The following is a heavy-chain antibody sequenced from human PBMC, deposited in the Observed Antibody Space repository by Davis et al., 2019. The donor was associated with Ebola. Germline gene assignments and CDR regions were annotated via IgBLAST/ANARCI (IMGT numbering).Heavy chain of an antibody. CDR3: ARGVGATTIDY. J-gene: IGHJ4*02. Sequence: AASVKVSCKASGGTFSSYAISWVRQAPGQGLEWMGGIIPIFGTANYAQKLQGRVTMTTDTSTSTAYMELRSLRSDDTAVYYCARGVGATTIDYWGQGTLVTVSS. D-gene: IGHD1-26*01. CDR1: GGTFSSYA. CDR2: IIPIFGTA. V-gene: IGHV1-69*05.